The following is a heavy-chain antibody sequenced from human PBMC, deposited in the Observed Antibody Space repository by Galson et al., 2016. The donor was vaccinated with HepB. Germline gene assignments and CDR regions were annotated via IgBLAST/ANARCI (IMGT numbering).Heavy chain of an antibody. J-gene: IGHJ4*02. CDR2: INGAGSIT. CDR3: AKDLVYCGGDCYPDS. V-gene: IGHV3-23*01. D-gene: IGHD2-21*02. CDR1: GFTFRNYA. Sequence: SLRLSCAASGFTFRNYAMTWVRQAPGKGLEWVSSINGAGSITYYADSVKGRFSISRDNSKNTMYLQMNSLRADDTARYYCAKDLVYCGGDCYPDSWGQGTLVTVSS.